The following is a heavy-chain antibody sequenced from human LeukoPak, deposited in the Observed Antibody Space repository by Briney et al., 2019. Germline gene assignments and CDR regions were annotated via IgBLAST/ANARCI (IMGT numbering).Heavy chain of an antibody. D-gene: IGHD3-9*01. CDR2: ITSGGDYI. J-gene: IGHJ4*02. CDR1: GFSISNSA. Sequence: GGSLRLSCAASGFSISNSAMSWVRQAPGKGLEWVSSITSGGDYIYYTDSVKGRFTPSRDNAKNSLSLQLNSLRVEDTAVYYCARGHYDVLAASYKWTPDYWGQGTLVTVSS. V-gene: IGHV3-21*01. CDR3: ARGHYDVLAASYKWTPDY.